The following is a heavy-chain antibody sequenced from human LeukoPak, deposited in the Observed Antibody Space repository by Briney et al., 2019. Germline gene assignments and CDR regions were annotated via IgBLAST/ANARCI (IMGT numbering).Heavy chain of an antibody. CDR1: GDSITTNSYW. V-gene: IGHV4-39*01. D-gene: IGHD3-16*01. CDR3: ARRGIWDLQIGNWFDP. J-gene: IGHJ5*02. CDR2: IYSSRNS. Sequence: SETLSLTCSLSGDSITTNSYWWGWVRQSPGKGLEWIASIYSSRNSYYNPSLKTRATISPDTSKNQYSLRLTSVTAADTAIYYCARRGIWDLQIGNWFDPWGQGILVIVSS.